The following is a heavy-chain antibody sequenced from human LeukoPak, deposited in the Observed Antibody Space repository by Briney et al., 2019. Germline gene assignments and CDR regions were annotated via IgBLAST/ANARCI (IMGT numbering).Heavy chain of an antibody. J-gene: IGHJ4*02. CDR2: INHSGST. Sequence: PSETLSLTCAVYGGSFSGYYWSWIRQPPGKGLEWIGEINHSGSTNYNPSLKSRVTISVDTSKNQFSLKLSSVTAADTAVYYCARQASSGWYFLFDYWGQGTLVTVSS. CDR3: ARQASSGWYFLFDY. D-gene: IGHD6-19*01. CDR1: GGSFSGYY. V-gene: IGHV4-34*01.